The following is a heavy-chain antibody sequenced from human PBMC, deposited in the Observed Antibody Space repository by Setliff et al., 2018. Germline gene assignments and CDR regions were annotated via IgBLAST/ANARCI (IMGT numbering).Heavy chain of an antibody. J-gene: IGHJ5*02. CDR1: GGTFSSYA. Sequence: ASVKVSCKASGGTFSSYAISWVRQAPGQGLEWMGGIIPIFGTANYAQKFQGRVTITADESTSTAYMELSSLRSEDTAIYYCARAPWGDDYDSLYTWFDPWGQGSLVTVSS. CDR2: IIPIFGTA. V-gene: IGHV1-69*13. CDR3: ARAPWGDDYDSLYTWFDP. D-gene: IGHD3-22*01.